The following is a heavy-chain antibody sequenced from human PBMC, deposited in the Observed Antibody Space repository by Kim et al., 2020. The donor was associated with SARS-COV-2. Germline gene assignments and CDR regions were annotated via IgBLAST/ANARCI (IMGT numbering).Heavy chain of an antibody. CDR3: ARHHARRAARPMPHDP. V-gene: IGHV4-39*01. CDR2: IYYSGST. J-gene: IGHJ5*02. CDR1: GGSISSSSYY. D-gene: IGHD6-6*01. Sequence: SETLSLTCTVSGGSISSSSYYWGWIRQPPGKGLEWIGSIYYSGSTYYNPSLKSRVTISVDTSKNQFSLKLSSVTAADTAVYYCARHHARRAARPMPHDPWGQGTLVTVSS.